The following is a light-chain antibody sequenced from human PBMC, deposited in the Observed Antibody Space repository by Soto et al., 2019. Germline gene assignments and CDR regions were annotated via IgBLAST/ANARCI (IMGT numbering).Light chain of an antibody. Sequence: EIVLTQSPGTLSLSPGERATLSCRASQTVTSTYVSWYQQKPGQAPRLLIYGASSRATGIPDRFSGSGSGTDFTLTISRLEPDDFAVYYCQLYGRSPLFTFGPGTKVDIK. V-gene: IGKV3-20*01. CDR2: GAS. CDR3: QLYGRSPLFT. J-gene: IGKJ3*01. CDR1: QTVTSTY.